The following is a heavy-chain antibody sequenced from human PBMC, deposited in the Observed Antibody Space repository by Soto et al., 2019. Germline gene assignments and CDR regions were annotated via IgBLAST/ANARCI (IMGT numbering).Heavy chain of an antibody. CDR3: ARGKRAVAWFDY. D-gene: IGHD6-19*01. CDR2: INHSGST. J-gene: IGHJ4*02. V-gene: IGHV4-34*01. CDR1: GGSFSGYY. Sequence: SETLSLTCAVYGGSFSGYYWSWIRQPPGKGLEWIGEINHSGSTNYNPSLKSRVTISVDTSKNQFSLKLSSVTAADTAVYYCARGKRAVAWFDYWGQGTLVTVSS.